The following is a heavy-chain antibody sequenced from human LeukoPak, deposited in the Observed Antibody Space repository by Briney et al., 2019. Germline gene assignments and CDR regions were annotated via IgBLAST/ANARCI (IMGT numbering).Heavy chain of an antibody. CDR1: GFTFTDHY. Sequence: ASVTVSYKASGFTFTDHYMHWVRQAPGQGLEWMGWINGKRGDTNYAQNFQDRVTMTRDTSTSTVYMELSRPTVDDTAVYYCARDHDWGVDYWGQGTLVTVSS. J-gene: IGHJ4*02. CDR3: ARDHDWGVDY. V-gene: IGHV1-2*02. D-gene: IGHD7-27*01. CDR2: INGKRGDT.